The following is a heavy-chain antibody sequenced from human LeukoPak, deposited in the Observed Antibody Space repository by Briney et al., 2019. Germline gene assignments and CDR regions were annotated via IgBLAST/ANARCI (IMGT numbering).Heavy chain of an antibody. Sequence: GGSLRLSCAASGFTFSSYAMYWVRQAPGKGLEWVAVISYDGSNKYYADSVKGRFTISRDNSKNTLYLQMNSLRAEDTAVYYCATVDSSAYYFDYWGQGTLVTISS. CDR1: GFTFSSYA. CDR2: ISYDGSNK. J-gene: IGHJ4*02. D-gene: IGHD3-22*01. V-gene: IGHV3-30*04. CDR3: ATVDSSAYYFDY.